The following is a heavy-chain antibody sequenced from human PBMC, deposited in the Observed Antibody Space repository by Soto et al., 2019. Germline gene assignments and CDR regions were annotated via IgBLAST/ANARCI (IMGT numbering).Heavy chain of an antibody. CDR1: GGSVNTAGYS. CDR2: IYHSGSA. CDR3: ARVHIYYDSSGYYQYGTFDI. D-gene: IGHD3-22*01. Sequence: PSETLSLTCAVSGGSVNTAGYSWSWIRQPPGKGLEWIGYIYHSGSAYYNPSLKSRVTISLDRSNNHFSLKLISVTAADTAVYCCARVHIYYDSSGYYQYGTFDIWGQGTMVTVSS. J-gene: IGHJ3*02. V-gene: IGHV4-30-2*01.